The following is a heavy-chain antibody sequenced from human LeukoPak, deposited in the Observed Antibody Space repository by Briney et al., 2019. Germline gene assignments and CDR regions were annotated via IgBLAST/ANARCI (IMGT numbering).Heavy chain of an antibody. D-gene: IGHD1-26*01. V-gene: IGHV4-4*02. CDR2: VYHSGST. Sequence: SETLSLTCAVSGGSISSSNWWSWVRQPPGKGLEWIGEVYHSGSTNYNPSLKSRVTISVDKSKNQFSLKLSSVTAADTAVYYCARSLLGANWFDPWGQGTLVTVSS. J-gene: IGHJ5*02. CDR1: GGSISSSNW. CDR3: ARSLLGANWFDP.